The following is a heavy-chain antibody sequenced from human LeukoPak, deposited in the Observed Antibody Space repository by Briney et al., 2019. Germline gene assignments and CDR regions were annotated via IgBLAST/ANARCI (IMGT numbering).Heavy chain of an antibody. J-gene: IGHJ4*02. CDR3: ARGRGFLEWVNTPYYFDY. V-gene: IGHV3-21*01. CDR2: ISSSSSYI. CDR1: GFTFSSYS. Sequence: PGGSLRLSXAASGFTFSSYSMNWVRQAPGKGLEWVSSISSSSSYIYYADSVKGRFTISRDNAKNSLYLQMNSLRAEDTAVYYCARGRGFLEWVNTPYYFDYWGQGTLVTVSS. D-gene: IGHD3-3*01.